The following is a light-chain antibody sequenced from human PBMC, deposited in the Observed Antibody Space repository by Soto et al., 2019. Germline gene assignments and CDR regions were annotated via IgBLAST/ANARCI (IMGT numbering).Light chain of an antibody. CDR3: GTWDSSLSAGPYV. V-gene: IGLV1-51*01. J-gene: IGLJ1*01. Sequence: QSVLTQPPSVSAAPGQKVTISCSGSSSNIGNNYVSWYQQLPGTAPKLLIYGNNKRPSGIPDRFSGSKSGTSATLGITGLQTGDEADYYCGTWDSSLSAGPYVFGTGTKVTVL. CDR1: SSNIGNNY. CDR2: GNN.